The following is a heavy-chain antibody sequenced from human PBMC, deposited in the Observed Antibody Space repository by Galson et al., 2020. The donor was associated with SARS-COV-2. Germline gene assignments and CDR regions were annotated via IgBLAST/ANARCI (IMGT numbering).Heavy chain of an antibody. CDR1: GFTFSIYS. Sequence: GGSLRLSCVVSGFTFSIYSMNWVRQAPGKGLEWVSSISSSSDYIYNADSVKGRFTISRDNAKNSLYLQMNSLRAEDTAVYYCARDASWAMFGMDVWGQGTTVTVSS. D-gene: IGHD1-26*01. CDR3: ARDASWAMFGMDV. CDR2: ISSSSDYI. V-gene: IGHV3-21*01. J-gene: IGHJ6*02.